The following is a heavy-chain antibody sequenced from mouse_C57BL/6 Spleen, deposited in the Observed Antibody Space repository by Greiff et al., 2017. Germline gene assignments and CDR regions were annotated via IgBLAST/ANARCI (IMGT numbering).Heavy chain of an antibody. CDR2: INPSNGGT. J-gene: IGHJ3*01. V-gene: IGHV1-53*01. Sequence: QVQLQQPGTELVKPGASVKLSCKASGYTFTSSWMHWVKQRPGQGLEWIGNINPSNGGTNYNEKFKSKATLTVDKSSSTAYMQLSSLTSEDSAVYYCARKGYDGYYLAWCAYWGQGTLVTVSA. D-gene: IGHD2-3*01. CDR3: ARKGYDGYYLAWCAY. CDR1: GYTFTSSW.